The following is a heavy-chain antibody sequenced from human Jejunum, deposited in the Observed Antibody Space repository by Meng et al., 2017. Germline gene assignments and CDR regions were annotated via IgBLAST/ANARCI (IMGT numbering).Heavy chain of an antibody. CDR3: ARDMYSYGYYDY. D-gene: IGHD5-18*01. J-gene: IGHJ4*02. Sequence: QVQLVKSGSELKRPGASVKVSCKSSGYTFTNYAINWVRQAPGQGLQWMGRINTNTGKPTYAQDFTGRFVFSLDTSVTTAYLEISSLEAEDTATYYCARDMYSYGYYDYWGQGTLVTVSS. CDR2: INTNTGKP. CDR1: GYTFTNYA. V-gene: IGHV7-4-1*02.